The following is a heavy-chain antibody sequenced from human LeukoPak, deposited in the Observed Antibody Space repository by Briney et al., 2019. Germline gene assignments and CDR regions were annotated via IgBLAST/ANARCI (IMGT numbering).Heavy chain of an antibody. CDR1: GYTFTGYY. J-gene: IGHJ4*02. V-gene: IGHV1-2*02. Sequence: ASVKVSCKASGYTFTGYYMNWVRQAPGQGLEWMGWINPHTDGTNYAQKLQGRVTMTRGTSISTAYMELSRLRSDDTAVYYCARDSTDYDTSGYYLLDYWGQGTLVTVSS. CDR2: INPHTDGT. CDR3: ARDSTDYDTSGYYLLDY. D-gene: IGHD3-22*01.